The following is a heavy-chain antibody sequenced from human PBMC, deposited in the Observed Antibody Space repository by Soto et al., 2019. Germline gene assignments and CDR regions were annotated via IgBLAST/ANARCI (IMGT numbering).Heavy chain of an antibody. CDR1: GFPFTNFA. D-gene: IGHD3-10*01. J-gene: IGHJ4*02. CDR3: ARDYYDSGSFYWKFDF. V-gene: IGHV3-23*01. Sequence: EVQLLESGGGLVQPGGSLRLSCAASGFPFTNFAMSWVRQAPGRGLEWVSGLTGTGVTIYYADSVKGRLTISRDNSTNTLYMQMNSLRAEDTAIYYCARDYYDSGSFYWKFDFGGQGTLVTVSS. CDR2: LTGTGVTI.